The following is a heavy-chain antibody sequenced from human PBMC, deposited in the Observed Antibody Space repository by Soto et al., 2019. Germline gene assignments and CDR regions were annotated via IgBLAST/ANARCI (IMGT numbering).Heavy chain of an antibody. CDR2: IIPIFGTA. CDR1: GGTFSSYA. J-gene: IGHJ5*02. V-gene: IGHV1-69*13. D-gene: IGHD1-26*01. Sequence: ASEKVSCKASGGTFSSYAISWVRQAPGQGLEWIGGIIPIFGTANYAQKIQGRVTITADDSSSTAYMELSSLRSEDTAVYYCARATKWELVRFWFDPWGQGTLVTVSS. CDR3: ARATKWELVRFWFDP.